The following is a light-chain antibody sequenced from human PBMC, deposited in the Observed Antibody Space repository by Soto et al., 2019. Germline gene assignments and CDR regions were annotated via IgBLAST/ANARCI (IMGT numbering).Light chain of an antibody. V-gene: IGKV1-6*01. Sequence: AIQMTQSPSSLSASVGDRVTITCRASQGIRNDLGWYQQRPGKAPKVLIYAASTVQSGVPSRFIGSGYGTDFTLTTSSLQPEDFATYYCLQDYDYPLTFGGGTKVEI. J-gene: IGKJ4*01. CDR2: AAS. CDR1: QGIRND. CDR3: LQDYDYPLT.